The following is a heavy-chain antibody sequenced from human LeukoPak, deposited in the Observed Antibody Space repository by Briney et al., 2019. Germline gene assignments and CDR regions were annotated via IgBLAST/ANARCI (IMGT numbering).Heavy chain of an antibody. V-gene: IGHV4-30-4*08. J-gene: IGHJ2*01. CDR1: GGSISSGDYY. Sequence: SETLSLTCTVSGGSISSGDYYWSWIRQPPGKGLEWIGYIYYSGSTYYNPSLKSRVTISVDTSKNQFSLKLSSVTAADTAVYYCASNLPPDYGGNSWYFDLWGRGTLVTVSS. D-gene: IGHD4-23*01. CDR3: ASNLPPDYGGNSWYFDL. CDR2: IYYSGST.